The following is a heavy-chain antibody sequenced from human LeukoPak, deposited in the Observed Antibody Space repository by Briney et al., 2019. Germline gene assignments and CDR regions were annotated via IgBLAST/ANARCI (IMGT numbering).Heavy chain of an antibody. J-gene: IGHJ4*02. CDR1: A. CDR2: ISWNSGSI. Sequence: AMXWVRQAPGKGLEGVSGISWNSGSIGYADSVKGRFTISRDNAKNSLYLQMNSLRAEDTALYYCAKDNRAGAFDYWGQGTLVTVSS. V-gene: IGHV3-9*01. CDR3: AKDNRAGAFDY.